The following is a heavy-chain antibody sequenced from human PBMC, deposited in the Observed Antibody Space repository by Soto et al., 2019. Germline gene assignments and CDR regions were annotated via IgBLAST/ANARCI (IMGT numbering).Heavy chain of an antibody. CDR3: ARDPGYCSSTSCYPKYYYYYGMDV. V-gene: IGHV1-18*04. Sequence: EASVKVSCKASGYTFTSYGISWVRQAPGQGLEWMGWISAYNGNTNYAQKLQGRVTMTTDTSTSTAYMELRSLRSDDTAVYYCARDPGYCSSTSCYPKYYYYYGMDVWGQGTTVTVSS. J-gene: IGHJ6*02. CDR2: ISAYNGNT. CDR1: GYTFTSYG. D-gene: IGHD2-2*01.